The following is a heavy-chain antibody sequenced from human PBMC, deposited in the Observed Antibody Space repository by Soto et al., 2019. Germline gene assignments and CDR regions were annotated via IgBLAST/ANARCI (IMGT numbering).Heavy chain of an antibody. CDR1: GGSISSGGYY. CDR3: ASLNNLIVGATESDY. J-gene: IGHJ4*02. V-gene: IGHV4-31*03. D-gene: IGHD1-26*01. CDR2: IYYSGST. Sequence: PSETLSLTCTVSGGSISSGGYYWSWIRQHPGKGLEWIGYIYYSGSTYYNPSLKSRVTISVDTSKNQFSLKLSSVTAADTAVYYCASLNNLIVGATESDYWGQGTLVTVSS.